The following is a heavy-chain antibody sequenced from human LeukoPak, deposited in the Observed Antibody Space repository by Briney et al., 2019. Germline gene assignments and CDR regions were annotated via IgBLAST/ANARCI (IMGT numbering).Heavy chain of an antibody. CDR3: ARVDFWSGYGVQNAFDI. CDR1: GYTFSSYH. D-gene: IGHD3-3*01. J-gene: IGHJ3*02. V-gene: IGHV1-46*01. CDR2: INPSGGST. Sequence: GASVKLSCKASGYTFSSYHLHWVRQAPGQGLEWMGIINPSGGSTSYAQKFQGRVTMTRDTSTSTVYMGLSSLRSEDTAVYYCARVDFWSGYGVQNAFDIWGQGTMVTVSS.